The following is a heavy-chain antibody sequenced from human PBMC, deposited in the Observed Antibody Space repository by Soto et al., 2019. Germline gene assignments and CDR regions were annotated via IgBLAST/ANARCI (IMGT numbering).Heavy chain of an antibody. CDR3: ARGAEVVLLWFGELFSQGMDV. J-gene: IGHJ6*02. CDR1: GGTLSSYA. D-gene: IGHD3-10*01. CDR2: IIPIFGTA. Sequence: QVQLVQSGAEGKKPGSSVKGSCKPSGGTLSSYAISLVRQATGQGLEWMGGIIPIFGTANYAQKFQSRVTISAEESTSKAYMEMSSLRSRDTAVYNWARGAEVVLLWFGELFSQGMDVWGQGTKGTVS. V-gene: IGHV1-69*01.